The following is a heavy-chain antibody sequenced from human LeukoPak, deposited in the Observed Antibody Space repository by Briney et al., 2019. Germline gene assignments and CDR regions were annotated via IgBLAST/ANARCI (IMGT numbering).Heavy chain of an antibody. Sequence: GESLKISCKGSGYTFTNHWIGWVRQMPGKGPEWMGMIWPDDSNIKYSPSFQGQVTISADKSIRTVYLQWNSLKASDTAIYYCARDGTRGYNYDYWGQGTLVTVSS. CDR1: GYTFTNHW. CDR2: IWPDDSNI. J-gene: IGHJ4*02. V-gene: IGHV5-51*01. D-gene: IGHD5-24*01. CDR3: ARDGTRGYNYDY.